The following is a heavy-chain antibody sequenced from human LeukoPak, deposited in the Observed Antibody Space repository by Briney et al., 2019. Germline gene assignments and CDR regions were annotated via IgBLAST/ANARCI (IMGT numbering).Heavy chain of an antibody. CDR2: ISYDGSNK. V-gene: IGHV3-30-3*01. J-gene: IGHJ4*02. D-gene: IGHD1-1*01. CDR1: GFTFSSYA. CDR3: AIPRSRVHTTPFDY. Sequence: PERSLRLPCAASGFTFSSYAMHWVRQAPGKGLEWVTLISYDGSNKYYADSVKGRFTISRDNSKNTLYLQMNSLRAEDTAVYYCAIPRSRVHTTPFDYWGQGTLVTVSS.